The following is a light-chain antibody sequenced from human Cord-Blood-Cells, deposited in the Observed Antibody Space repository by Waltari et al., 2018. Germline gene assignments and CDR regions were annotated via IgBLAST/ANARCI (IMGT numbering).Light chain of an antibody. V-gene: IGKV2-28*01. J-gene: IGKJ4*01. CDR1: QSLLHRNGYNY. CDR3: MQALQTPLT. Sequence: IDITQTPLSLPVTPARPASNSCRSSQSLLHRNGYNYLDWYLQKPGQSPQLLIYLGSNRASRVPDRVSGSGSGSDFTLKISRVEAEDVGVYYCMQALQTPLTFGGGTKVEIK. CDR2: LGS.